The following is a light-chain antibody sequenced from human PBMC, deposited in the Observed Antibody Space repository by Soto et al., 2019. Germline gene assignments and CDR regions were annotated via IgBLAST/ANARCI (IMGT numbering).Light chain of an antibody. V-gene: IGKV1-39*01. Sequence: IQSTQSPSSVSLSVRDRVSITCRASQGISTFLNWYQQKPGKAPKLLIYTASSLQSGVPSRFSGSGSGTDFTLTISSLQPEDFATYFCHQSYSTPLTFGGGTKVDIK. CDR1: QGISTF. J-gene: IGKJ4*01. CDR3: HQSYSTPLT. CDR2: TAS.